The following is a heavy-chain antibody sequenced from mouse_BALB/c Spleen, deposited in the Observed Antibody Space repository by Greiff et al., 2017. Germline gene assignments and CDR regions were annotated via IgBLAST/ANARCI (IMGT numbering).Heavy chain of an antibody. CDR3: ARERSTVVATGAY. CDR2: IWAGGST. CDR1: GFSLTSYG. D-gene: IGHD1-1*01. J-gene: IGHJ3*01. Sequence: VQLVESGPGLVAPSQSLSITCTVSGFSLTSYGVHWVRQPPGKGLEWLGVIWAGGSTNYNSALMSRLSISKDNSKSQVFLKMNSLQTDDTAMYYCARERSTVVATGAYWGQGTLVTVSA. V-gene: IGHV2-9*02.